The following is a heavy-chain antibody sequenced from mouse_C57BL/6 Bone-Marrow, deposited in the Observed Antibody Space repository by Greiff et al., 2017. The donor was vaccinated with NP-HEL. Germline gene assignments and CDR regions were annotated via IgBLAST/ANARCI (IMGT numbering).Heavy chain of an antibody. CDR2: INPNNGGT. CDR1: GYTFTDYY. D-gene: IGHD2-10*01. J-gene: IGHJ4*01. CDR3: AREDSYHYAMDY. Sequence: EVPLQQSGPELVKPGASVKISCKASGYTFTDYYMNWVKQSHGKSLEWLGDINPNNGGTSYNQKFKGKATLTVDKSSSTAYMELRSLTSEDSAVYYCAREDSYHYAMDYWGQGTSVTVSS. V-gene: IGHV1-26*01.